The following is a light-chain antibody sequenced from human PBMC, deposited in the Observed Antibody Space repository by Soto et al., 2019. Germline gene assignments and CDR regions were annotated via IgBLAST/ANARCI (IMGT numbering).Light chain of an antibody. Sequence: DIQMTQSPSSLSASVGDRVTITCRASQNINTYLNSYQQKPGKAPNRLIYAASSLQSGVPSRFSGSGSGTDFTLTIRSLQPEDLATYSWQQCYSTPYTFGQGTQLEIK. CDR2: AAS. CDR3: QQCYSTPYT. CDR1: QNINTY. J-gene: IGKJ2*01. V-gene: IGKV1-39*01.